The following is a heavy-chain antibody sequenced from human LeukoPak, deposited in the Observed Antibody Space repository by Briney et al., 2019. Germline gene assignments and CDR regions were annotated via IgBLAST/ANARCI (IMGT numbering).Heavy chain of an antibody. V-gene: IGHV3-23*01. J-gene: IGHJ4*02. Sequence: GGSLRLSCAASGFTFSSYAMSWVRQAPGKGLEWVSTISGSGGSTYYADSVKGRFTISRDNSKNTLYLQMNSLRAEDTAIYYCAKATPMLSFFDYWGQGTLVTVSS. D-gene: IGHD5-18*01. CDR2: ISGSGGST. CDR1: GFTFSSYA. CDR3: AKATPMLSFFDY.